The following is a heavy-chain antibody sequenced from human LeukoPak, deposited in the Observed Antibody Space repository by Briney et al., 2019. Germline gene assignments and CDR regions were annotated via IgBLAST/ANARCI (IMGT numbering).Heavy chain of an antibody. J-gene: IGHJ4*02. V-gene: IGHV3-66*01. CDR2: IYSGGTT. D-gene: IGHD2-2*01. CDR1: GFTVSSNY. CDR3: ARADSSTYYFDY. Sequence: GGSLRLSCAASGFTVSSNYMSWVRQAPGKGLEWVSIIYSGGTTYYADSVQGRFTISRNNSENTLYLQVNSLRAEDTAVYYCARADSSTYYFDYWGQGTLVTVSS.